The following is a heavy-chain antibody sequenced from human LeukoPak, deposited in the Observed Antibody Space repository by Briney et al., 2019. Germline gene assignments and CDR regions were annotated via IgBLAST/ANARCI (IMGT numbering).Heavy chain of an antibody. CDR2: ISYDGSNK. CDR3: AKDRLLNCRGDCYIFDY. CDR1: GFTFSSYG. D-gene: IGHD2-21*02. J-gene: IGHJ4*02. Sequence: PGGSLRLSCAASGFTFSSYGMHWVRQAPGKGLEWVAAISYDGSNKYYADSVKGRFTISRDNSKNTLYLQVNGLRTEDTAVYYCAKDRLLNCRGDCYIFDYWGQGTVVTVSS. V-gene: IGHV3-30*18.